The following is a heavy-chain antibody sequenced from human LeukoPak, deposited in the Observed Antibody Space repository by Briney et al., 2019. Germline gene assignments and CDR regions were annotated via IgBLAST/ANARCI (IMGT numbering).Heavy chain of an antibody. V-gene: IGHV3-21*01. CDR2: ISSSSSYI. J-gene: IGHJ4*02. Sequence: SGGSLRLSCAASGFIFTNAWMNWVRQAPGKGLEWVSSISSSSSYIYYADSVKGRFTISRDNAKNSLYLQMNSLRAEDTAVYYCARVGATVTSQWGQGTLVTVSS. CDR1: GFIFTNAW. CDR3: ARVGATVTSQ. D-gene: IGHD4-11*01.